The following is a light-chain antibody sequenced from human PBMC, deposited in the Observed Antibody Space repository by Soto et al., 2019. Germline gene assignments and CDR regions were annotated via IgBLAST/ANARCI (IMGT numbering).Light chain of an antibody. V-gene: IGLV2-23*02. CDR2: EVT. J-gene: IGLJ3*02. CDR3: CSSAGCCTVM. Sequence: QSVLTQPASVSGSPGQSITIPCTGTSSDVGSYNLVSWYQQHPGKAPKLIIYEVTKRPSGVSDRFSGSKSGNTASLTISGLRAEDEADYYCCSSAGCCTVMFGGGTKLTVL. CDR1: SSDVGSYNL.